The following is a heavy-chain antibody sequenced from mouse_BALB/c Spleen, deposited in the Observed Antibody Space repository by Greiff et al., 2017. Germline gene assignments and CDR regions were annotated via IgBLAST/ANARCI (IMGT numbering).Heavy chain of an antibody. Sequence: EVKLQESGPDLVKPSQSLSLTCTVTGYSITSGYSWHWIRQIPGNKLEWMGYIHYSGSTNYNPSLKSRISITRDTSKNQFFLQLNSVTTEDTATYYCARSGYGHYFDYWGQGTTLTVSS. J-gene: IGHJ2*01. CDR2: IHYSGST. V-gene: IGHV3-1*02. D-gene: IGHD1-1*01. CDR3: ARSGYGHYFDY. CDR1: GYSITSGYS.